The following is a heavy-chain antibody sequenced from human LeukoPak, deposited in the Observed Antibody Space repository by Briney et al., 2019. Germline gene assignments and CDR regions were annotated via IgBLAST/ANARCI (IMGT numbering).Heavy chain of an antibody. CDR2: IYYSGST. CDR1: GGSISSGDYY. Sequence: PSETLSLTCTVSGGSISSGDYYWSWIRQPPGKGLEWIGYIYYSGSTCYNPSLKSRVTISVDTSKNQFSLKLSSVTAADTAVYYCAREGDYYDSSGYSGYWGQGTLVTVSS. V-gene: IGHV4-30-4*08. J-gene: IGHJ4*02. CDR3: AREGDYYDSSGYSGY. D-gene: IGHD3-22*01.